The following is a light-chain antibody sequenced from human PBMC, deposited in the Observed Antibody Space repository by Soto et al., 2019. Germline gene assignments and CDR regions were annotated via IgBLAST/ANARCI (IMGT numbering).Light chain of an antibody. CDR2: DTS. J-gene: IGKJ1*01. CDR3: QQYGASPLT. Sequence: EIVLTQSPDTLSLSPGERATLSCRASQSVPNSRLAWYQQKPGQAPSLVISDTSIRTTGIPDRFSGSGSGTEFSLIIGRLEPEDFAVYICQQYGASPLTFGQGTKVEIK. CDR1: QSVPNSR. V-gene: IGKV3-20*01.